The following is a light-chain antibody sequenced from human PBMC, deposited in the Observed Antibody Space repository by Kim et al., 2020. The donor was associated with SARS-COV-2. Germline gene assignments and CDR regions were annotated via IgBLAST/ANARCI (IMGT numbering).Light chain of an antibody. CDR2: GKN. CDR3: NSRDSSGNLVV. J-gene: IGLJ2*01. V-gene: IGLV3-19*01. Sequence: ALGQTVRITCQGDSLRSYYASWYQQKPGQAPVLVIYGKNNRPSGIPDRFSGSSSGNTASLTITGAQAEDEAGYYCNSRDSSGNLVVFGGGTQLTVL. CDR1: SLRSYY.